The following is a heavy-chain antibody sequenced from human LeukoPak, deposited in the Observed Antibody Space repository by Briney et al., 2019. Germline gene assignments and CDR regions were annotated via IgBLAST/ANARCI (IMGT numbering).Heavy chain of an antibody. Sequence: ASVKVSCKASGYTFTGYYMHWVRQAPGQGLEWMGRINPNSGGTNYAQKFQGRVTMTRDTSIRTAYMELSRLRSEDTAVYYCARASFQGNAFDIWGQGTMVTVSS. CDR2: INPNSGGT. CDR1: GYTFTGYY. J-gene: IGHJ3*02. CDR3: ARASFQGNAFDI. D-gene: IGHD2-15*01. V-gene: IGHV1-2*06.